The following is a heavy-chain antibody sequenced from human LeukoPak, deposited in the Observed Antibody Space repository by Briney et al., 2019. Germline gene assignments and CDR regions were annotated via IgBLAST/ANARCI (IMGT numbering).Heavy chain of an antibody. CDR1: GYTFTGYY. V-gene: IGHV1-2*02. J-gene: IGHJ4*02. Sequence: ASVKVSCKASGYTFTGYYMHWVRQAPGQGLEWMGWINPNSGGTNYAQKFPGRVTMTRDTSISTAYMELSRLRSDDTAVYYCARTAVADPDFDYWGQGTLVTVSS. CDR3: ARTAVADPDFDY. D-gene: IGHD6-19*01. CDR2: INPNSGGT.